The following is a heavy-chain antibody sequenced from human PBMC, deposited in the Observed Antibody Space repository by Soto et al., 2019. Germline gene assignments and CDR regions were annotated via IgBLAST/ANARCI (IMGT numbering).Heavy chain of an antibody. J-gene: IGHJ5*02. CDR1: GLTFTSSA. V-gene: IGHV1-58*01. D-gene: IGHD3-22*01. CDR2: IVVGSGNT. Sequence: SVKVSCKASGLTFTSSAVQWVRQALGQRLEWIGWIVVGSGNTNYAQKFQERVTITRDMSTSTAYMELSSLRSEDTAVYYCAASPGYYYDSSGYYHGWFDPWGQGTLVTVSS. CDR3: AASPGYYYDSSGYYHGWFDP.